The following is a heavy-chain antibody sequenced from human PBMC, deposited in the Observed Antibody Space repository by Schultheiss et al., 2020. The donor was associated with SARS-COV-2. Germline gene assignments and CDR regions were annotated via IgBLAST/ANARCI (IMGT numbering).Heavy chain of an antibody. D-gene: IGHD3-3*01. J-gene: IGHJ4*02. V-gene: IGHV4-59*01. CDR1: GESFSAYF. Sequence: SETLSLTCTVFGESFSAYFWSWIRQPPGRGLEWIGYISYSGSTNYNPSLKSRVTMSLDTSKNQFSLKLSSVTAADTAVYYCARAFAVRFDWGQGTLVTVSS. CDR3: ARAFAVRFD. CDR2: ISYSGST.